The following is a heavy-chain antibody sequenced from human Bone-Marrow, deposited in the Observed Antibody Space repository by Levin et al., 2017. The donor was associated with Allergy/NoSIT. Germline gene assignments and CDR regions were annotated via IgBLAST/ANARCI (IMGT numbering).Heavy chain of an antibody. Sequence: LSLTCAASGFTFHSSNMYWVRQAPGKGLEWVSSLSGDSTYIFYSDSVKGRFTVSRDNARNSLYLQMNSLRAEDTAVYFCARGQFGEYYYMDVWGKGTTVSVSS. CDR2: LSGDSTYI. CDR1: GFTFHSSN. CDR3: ARGQFGEYYYMDV. D-gene: IGHD3-10*01. V-gene: IGHV3-21*01. J-gene: IGHJ6*03.